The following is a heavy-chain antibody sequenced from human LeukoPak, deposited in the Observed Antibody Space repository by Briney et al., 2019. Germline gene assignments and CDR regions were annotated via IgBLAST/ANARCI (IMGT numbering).Heavy chain of an antibody. D-gene: IGHD6-6*01. Sequence: SETLSLTCVVSGGSISSHYWSWIRQPPGKGLEWIGYIYFSGYTNHNPSLKSRVTISVDTSKNQFSLNLSSVTAADTAVYYCARGPPGSRQLAPFDYWGQGALVTVSS. CDR2: IYFSGYT. CDR1: GGSISSHY. J-gene: IGHJ4*02. CDR3: ARGPPGSRQLAPFDY. V-gene: IGHV4-59*11.